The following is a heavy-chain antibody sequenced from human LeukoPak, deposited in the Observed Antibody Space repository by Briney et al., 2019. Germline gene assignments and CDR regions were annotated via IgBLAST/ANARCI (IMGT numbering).Heavy chain of an antibody. J-gene: IGHJ4*02. D-gene: IGHD3-10*01. V-gene: IGHV3-21*01. CDR3: ARGVYYDGSANHYFCHF. CDR2: ISASSSFI. CDR1: GFTFSSYW. Sequence: GGSLRLSCAASGFTFSSYWMNWVRQAPGKGLEWVSSISASSSFIDYADSVKGRFTISRDNAKKSLYLQMNSLRVEDTAVYYCARGVYYDGSANHYFCHFGGRGSLVTVSS.